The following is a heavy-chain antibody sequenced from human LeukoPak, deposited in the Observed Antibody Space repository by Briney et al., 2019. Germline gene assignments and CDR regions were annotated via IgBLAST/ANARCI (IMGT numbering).Heavy chain of an antibody. J-gene: IGHJ4*02. CDR2: ISGSGGST. D-gene: IGHD3-22*01. CDR3: AKGVYYDSSGYYRYFDY. Sequence: PGGSLRLSCAASGFTFSSYAMSWVRQAPGKGLEWVSAISGSGGSTYYADSVKGRFTISRDNSKNTLYLQMNSLRAEDTAVYYCAKGVYYDSSGYYRYFDYWGQGTLVTVSS. V-gene: IGHV3-23*01. CDR1: GFTFSSYA.